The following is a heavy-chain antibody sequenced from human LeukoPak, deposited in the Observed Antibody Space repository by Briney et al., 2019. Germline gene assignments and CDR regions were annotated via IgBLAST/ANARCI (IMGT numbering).Heavy chain of an antibody. Sequence: GRSLRLSCAASGFTFSSYSMNWVRQAPGKGLEWVSSISSSSSYIYYADSVKGRFTISRDNAKNSLYLQMNSLRAEDTAVYYCARLLYCSGGSCYSRYFDYWGQGTLVTVSS. CDR3: ARLLYCSGGSCYSRYFDY. CDR2: ISSSSSYI. D-gene: IGHD2-15*01. CDR1: GFTFSSYS. J-gene: IGHJ4*02. V-gene: IGHV3-21*01.